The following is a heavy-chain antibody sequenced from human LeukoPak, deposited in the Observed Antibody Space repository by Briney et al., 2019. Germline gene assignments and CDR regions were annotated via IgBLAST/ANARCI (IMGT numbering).Heavy chain of an antibody. CDR2: FDPEDGET. V-gene: IGHV1-24*01. D-gene: IGHD2-2*02. CDR1: GYILTQLS. Sequence: ASVKVSCKVSGYILTQLSMHWVRQAPGKGLEWMGAFDPEDGETIYAQKFQGRVTMTEDTSTDTAYMELSSLRSEDTAVYYCATGQYQLLYGGYYYGMDVWGQGTTVTVSS. CDR3: ATGQYQLLYGGYYYGMDV. J-gene: IGHJ6*02.